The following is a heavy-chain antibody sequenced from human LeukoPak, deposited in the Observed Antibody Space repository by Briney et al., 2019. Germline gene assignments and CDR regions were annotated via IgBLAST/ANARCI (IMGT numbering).Heavy chain of an antibody. Sequence: SETLTLTCTVSGGSITTYYWSWIRQPPGKGLEWIGHILYRGSIAFRPSPKSRVTMSVDTSENKFSLKLSSVTAADTAVYYWARDRYYDSTGYNYFDPWGQGALVTVSS. CDR3: ARDRYYDSTGYNYFDP. CDR1: GGSITTYY. D-gene: IGHD3-22*01. V-gene: IGHV4-59*01. J-gene: IGHJ5*02. CDR2: ILYRGSI.